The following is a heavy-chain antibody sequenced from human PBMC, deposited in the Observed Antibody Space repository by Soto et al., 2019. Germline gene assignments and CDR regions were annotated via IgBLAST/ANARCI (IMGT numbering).Heavy chain of an antibody. D-gene: IGHD2-2*01. Sequence: ASVKVSCKACGATFSSDGINWVRQAPAQGLEWMGWISANNGHTNYAQKFQGRVTMNKDTSTSTAYMEVRGLRSDDKAVYYFGRGLLGFCGSTGCPYNWFDTWGQGTLVNVSS. V-gene: IGHV1-18*01. J-gene: IGHJ5*02. CDR3: GRGLLGFCGSTGCPYNWFDT. CDR1: GATFSSDG. CDR2: ISANNGHT.